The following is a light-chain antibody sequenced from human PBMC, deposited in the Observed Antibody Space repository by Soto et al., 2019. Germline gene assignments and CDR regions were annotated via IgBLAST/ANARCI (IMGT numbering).Light chain of an antibody. CDR1: QSIATY. CDR3: QQYNSYSTWT. J-gene: IGKJ1*01. Sequence: DIQMTQSPSTLSASVGDRVTITCRASQSIATYLTWYQQKPGKAPKLLIYDASSLESGVPSRFSGSGSGTEFTPTISSLQPDDFATYYCQQYNSYSTWTVGQGTKVDIK. V-gene: IGKV1-5*01. CDR2: DAS.